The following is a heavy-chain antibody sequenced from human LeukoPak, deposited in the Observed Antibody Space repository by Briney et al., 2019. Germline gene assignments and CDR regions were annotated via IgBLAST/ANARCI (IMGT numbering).Heavy chain of an antibody. CDR1: GYTFTSYD. V-gene: IGHV1-8*01. Sequence: ASVKVSCKTSGYTFTSYDINWVRQTTGQGLEWMGWMNPNSGDTGYAQKFQGRVTMTWNPSTRTAYMELSTLRSEDRAVYYCATSYEDYYYGMDVWGQGTTVTVSS. CDR3: ATSYEDYYYGMDV. CDR2: MNPNSGDT. D-gene: IGHD3-3*01. J-gene: IGHJ6*02.